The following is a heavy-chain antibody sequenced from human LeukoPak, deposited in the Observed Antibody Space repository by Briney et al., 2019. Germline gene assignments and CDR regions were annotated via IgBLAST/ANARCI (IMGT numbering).Heavy chain of an antibody. CDR3: ARDTIAVAGPENWFDP. D-gene: IGHD6-19*01. CDR1: GLTFDDYG. J-gene: IGHJ5*02. V-gene: IGHV3-20*04. Sequence: GGSLRLSCVASGLTFDDYGMSWVRQAPGKGLEWVSGINWNGGTTTYADSVKGRFTISRDNSKNTLYLQMNSLRAEDTAVYYCARDTIAVAGPENWFDPWGQGTLVTVSS. CDR2: INWNGGTT.